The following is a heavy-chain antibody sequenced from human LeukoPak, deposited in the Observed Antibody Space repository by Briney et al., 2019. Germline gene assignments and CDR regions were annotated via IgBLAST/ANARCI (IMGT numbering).Heavy chain of an antibody. CDR3: AKEGQYYDFWSGYYY. CDR2: ISGSGGST. Sequence: AGGSLRLSCAASGFTFSSYAMSWVRQAPGKGLECVSAISGSGGSTYYADSVKGRFTISRDNSKNTLYLQMNSPRAEDTAVYYCAKEGQYYDFWSGYYYWGQGTLVTVSS. J-gene: IGHJ4*02. V-gene: IGHV3-23*01. D-gene: IGHD3-3*01. CDR1: GFTFSSYA.